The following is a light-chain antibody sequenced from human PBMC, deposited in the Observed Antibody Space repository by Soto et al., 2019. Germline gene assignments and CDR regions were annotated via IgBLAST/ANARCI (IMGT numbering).Light chain of an antibody. V-gene: IGLV2-23*02. J-gene: IGLJ1*01. Sequence: QSVLTQPASVSGSPGQSITISCTGTSSDVGRYNLVSWYQHHPGKAPKLMIYDVTKRPSGVSNRFSGSKSGNTASLTISGLQAEDEADYYCCSYAGSSTSLYVFGAGTKVT. CDR1: SSDVGRYNL. CDR3: CSYAGSSTSLYV. CDR2: DVT.